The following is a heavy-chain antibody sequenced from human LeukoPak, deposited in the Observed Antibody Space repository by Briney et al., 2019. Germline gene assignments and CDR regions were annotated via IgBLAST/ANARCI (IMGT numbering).Heavy chain of an antibody. CDR2: IGAYNGNT. D-gene: IGHD3-22*01. CDR3: ARGGGYYDSSGYYYYYYMDV. CDR1: GYTFTSYG. V-gene: IGHV1-18*01. Sequence: ASVKVSCKASGYTFTSYGISWVRQAPGQGLEWMGWIGAYNGNTNYAQKLQGRVTMTTDTSTSTAYMELRSLRSDDTAVYYCARGGGYYDSSGYYYYYYMDVWGKGTTVTVSS. J-gene: IGHJ6*03.